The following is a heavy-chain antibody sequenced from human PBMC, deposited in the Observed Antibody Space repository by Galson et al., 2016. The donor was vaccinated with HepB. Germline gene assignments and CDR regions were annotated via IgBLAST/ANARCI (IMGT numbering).Heavy chain of an antibody. Sequence: ETLSLTCTVSGGSISSTNYYWGWIRQPPGKGLEWIGSIYYSGSTYYNPSFKSRVTIFVDTSKKQVSLKLSSVTAADTAVYYCARHPRYNLNEGDYHYAMDVWGLGTTVTVSS. V-gene: IGHV4-39*01. J-gene: IGHJ6*02. CDR2: IYYSGST. CDR1: GGSISSTNYY. D-gene: IGHD1-1*01. CDR3: ARHPRYNLNEGDYHYAMDV.